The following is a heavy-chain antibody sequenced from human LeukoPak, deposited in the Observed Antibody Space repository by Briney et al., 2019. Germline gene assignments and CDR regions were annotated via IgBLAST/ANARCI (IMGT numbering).Heavy chain of an antibody. J-gene: IGHJ4*02. CDR3: AKVRSGSYYFDY. CDR1: GFTFSSFA. Sequence: SGGSLRLSCAASGFTFSSFAMSWVRQAPGKGLEWVSAISGSGGSTYYADSVKGRFTISRDNSKNTLYLQMNSLRAEDTAVYYCAKVRSGSYYFDYWGQGTLVTVSS. V-gene: IGHV3-23*01. D-gene: IGHD1-26*01. CDR2: ISGSGGST.